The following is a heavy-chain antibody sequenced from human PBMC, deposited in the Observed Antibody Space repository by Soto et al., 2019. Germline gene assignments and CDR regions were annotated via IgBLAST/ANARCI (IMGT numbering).Heavy chain of an antibody. Sequence: PGGSLRLSCAASAFTFSDSYMSWIRQAPGKGLEWISYITFSGNTVYYADSLKGRLPISRYNAKNSLYLKMNRLRAEDTAVYYCARVSWREKYGMDVWGKGTTATASS. V-gene: IGHV3-11*01. CDR3: ARVSWREKYGMDV. CDR1: AFTFSDSY. CDR2: ITFSGNTV. J-gene: IGHJ6*04.